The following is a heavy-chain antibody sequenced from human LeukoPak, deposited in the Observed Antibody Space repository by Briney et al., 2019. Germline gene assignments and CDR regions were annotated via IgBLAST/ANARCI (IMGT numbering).Heavy chain of an antibody. CDR2: INSNSGGT. CDR1: EYTFTGYY. J-gene: IGHJ4*02. CDR3: VRGTTDAYFDY. D-gene: IGHD2/OR15-2a*01. V-gene: IGHV1-2*02. Sequence: ASVKVSCKASEYTFTGYYMHWVRQAPGQGLEWMGWINSNSGGTNYAQKFQGRVTMTRDTSISTAYMDLSRLRSDDTAVYYCVRGTTDAYFDYWGQGTLVTVSS.